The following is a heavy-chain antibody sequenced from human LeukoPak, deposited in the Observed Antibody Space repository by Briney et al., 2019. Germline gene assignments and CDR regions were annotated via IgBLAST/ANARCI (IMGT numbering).Heavy chain of an antibody. CDR1: GFTFGAYA. CDR2: IRSKAFGGTA. Sequence: PGGSLRLSCTASGFTFGAYAISCVRQAPGKGLEWIGFIRSKAFGGTAQYAASLQGTFSISRDDSKSIAYLQMNSLKTEDTAVYYCTRDYGDYSMDVWGQGTTVTVSS. V-gene: IGHV3-49*04. D-gene: IGHD4-17*01. J-gene: IGHJ6*03. CDR3: TRDYGDYSMDV.